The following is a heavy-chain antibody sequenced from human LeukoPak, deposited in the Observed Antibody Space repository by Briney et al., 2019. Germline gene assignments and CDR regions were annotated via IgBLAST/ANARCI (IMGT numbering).Heavy chain of an antibody. CDR1: GYSIGSGYY. V-gene: IGHV4-38-2*01. J-gene: IGHJ4*02. Sequence: SETLSLTCAVSGYSIGSGYYWGWIRQPPGKGLEWIGSIYHTKTTSYNPSLTSRVTISVDTSKNQFSLKLTSVTAADTAVYYCARGDIPDFWGQGTLVTVSS. CDR2: IYHTKTT. CDR3: ARGDIPDF. D-gene: IGHD2-21*01.